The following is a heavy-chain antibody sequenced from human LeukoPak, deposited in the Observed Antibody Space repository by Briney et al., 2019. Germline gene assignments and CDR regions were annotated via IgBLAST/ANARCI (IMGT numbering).Heavy chain of an antibody. Sequence: GGSLRLACAASGFTFSSYWMDSVRQAPGRGLVWVSHIDSDGISTGYVVCVKGRFLFSRDNAKNTLYLQMKSLRAEDTAVYYCAREDPYGYYYDSSWYFDLWGRGTLVTVSS. CDR2: IDSDGIST. CDR3: AREDPYGYYYDSSWYFDL. J-gene: IGHJ2*01. V-gene: IGHV3-74*01. CDR1: GFTFSSYW. D-gene: IGHD3-22*01.